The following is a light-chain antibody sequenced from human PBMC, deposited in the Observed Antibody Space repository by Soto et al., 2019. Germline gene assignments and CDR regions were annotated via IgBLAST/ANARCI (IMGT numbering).Light chain of an antibody. J-gene: IGKJ4*01. CDR2: GAS. Sequence: EKVMTQSPAALSVSPGERATLSCRASQSVNSNLAWYQRKPGQAPRLLLHGASTRATGIPARFSGSASGTDFTLTISSLQSEDSAVYYCQQYNDWPLTFGGGTKVEIK. V-gene: IGKV3-15*01. CDR3: QQYNDWPLT. CDR1: QSVNSN.